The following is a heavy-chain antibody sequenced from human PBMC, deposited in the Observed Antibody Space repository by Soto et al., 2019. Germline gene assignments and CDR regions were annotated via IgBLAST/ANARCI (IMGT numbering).Heavy chain of an antibody. Sequence: PGGSLRLSCAASGFTFSSYAMSWVRQAPGKGLEWVSAISGSGGSTYYADSVKGRFTNSRDNSKNTLYLQMNSLRAEDTAVYYCAKTIRVIAVAGYYFDYWGQGTPVTVSS. CDR1: GFTFSSYA. V-gene: IGHV3-23*01. CDR3: AKTIRVIAVAGYYFDY. J-gene: IGHJ4*02. CDR2: ISGSGGST. D-gene: IGHD6-19*01.